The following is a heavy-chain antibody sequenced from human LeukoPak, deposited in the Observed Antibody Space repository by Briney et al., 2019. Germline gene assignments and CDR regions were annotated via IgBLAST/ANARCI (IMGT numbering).Heavy chain of an antibody. CDR3: AREEGYCSSTTCSATFDY. CDR2: ISFGT. V-gene: IGHV1-2*02. J-gene: IGHJ4*02. D-gene: IGHD2-2*01. Sequence: ISFGTIYAQKFQGRVTMTRDTAINTAYRELSRLRSDDTAVYYCAREEGYCSSTTCSATFDYWGQGTLVTVSS.